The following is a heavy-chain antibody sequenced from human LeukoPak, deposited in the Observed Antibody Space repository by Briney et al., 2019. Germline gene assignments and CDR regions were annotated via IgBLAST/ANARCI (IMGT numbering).Heavy chain of an antibody. CDR3: ARQPRGYSYGLLYYFDY. V-gene: IGHV3-30-3*01. D-gene: IGHD5-18*01. CDR2: ISYDGSNK. Sequence: GGSLRLSCATSGFTFNKYTMHWVRQAPGKGLEWLAVISYDGSNKYYADSVKGRFTISRDNSKNTLYLQMNSLRAEDTAVYYCARQPRGYSYGLLYYFDYWGQGTLVTVSS. CDR1: GFTFNKYT. J-gene: IGHJ4*02.